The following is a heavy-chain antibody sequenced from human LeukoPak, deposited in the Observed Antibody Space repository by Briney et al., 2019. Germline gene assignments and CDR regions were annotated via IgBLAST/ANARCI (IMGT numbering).Heavy chain of an antibody. D-gene: IGHD4-11*01. CDR3: VRGGATTETYFDN. V-gene: IGHV3-33*01. Sequence: GGSLRLSCTAAGFTFSSFAMHWVRQAPGKGLEWVAVIWYDGSNKYYAESVKGRFTISRDNSKNTLYLQMNSLRAEDTALYYCVRGGATTETYFDNWGQGTLVTVSS. J-gene: IGHJ4*02. CDR2: IWYDGSNK. CDR1: GFTFSSFA.